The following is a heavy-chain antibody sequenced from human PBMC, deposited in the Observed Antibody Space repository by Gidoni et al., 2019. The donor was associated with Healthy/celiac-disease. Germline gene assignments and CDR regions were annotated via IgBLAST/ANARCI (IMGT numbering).Heavy chain of an antibody. J-gene: IGHJ6*02. Sequence: QVQLVQSGAEVKKPGASVKVSCKASGYTFTGYYMHWGRQAPGQGLEWMGWINPNRGGTNYAQKFQGRVTMTRDTSISTAYMELSRLRSDDTAVYYCARGHIVGATYYSYGMDVWGQGTTVTVSS. CDR3: ARGHIVGATYYSYGMDV. D-gene: IGHD1-26*01. V-gene: IGHV1-2*02. CDR1: GYTFTGYY. CDR2: INPNRGGT.